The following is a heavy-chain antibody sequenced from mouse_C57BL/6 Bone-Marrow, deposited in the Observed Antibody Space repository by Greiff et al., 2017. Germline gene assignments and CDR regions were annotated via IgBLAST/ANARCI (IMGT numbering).Heavy chain of an antibody. V-gene: IGHV1-76*01. CDR2: IYPGSGNT. Sequence: QVQLQESGAELVRPGASVKLSCKASGYTFTDYYINWVKQRPGQGLEWIARIYPGSGNTYYNEKFKGKATLTAEKSSSTAYMQLSSLTSEDSAVYFCAREGELGPRDCDYWGQGTTLTVSS. CDR3: AREGELGPRDCDY. D-gene: IGHD4-1*01. J-gene: IGHJ2*01. CDR1: GYTFTDYY.